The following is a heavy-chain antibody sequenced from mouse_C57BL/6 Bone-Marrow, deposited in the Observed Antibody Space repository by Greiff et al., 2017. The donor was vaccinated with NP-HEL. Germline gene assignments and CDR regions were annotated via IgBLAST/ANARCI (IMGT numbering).Heavy chain of an antibody. CDR1: GFTFSSYA. Sequence: EVMLVESGGGLVKPGGSLKLSCAASGFTFSSYAMSWVRQTPEKRLEWVATISDGGSYTYYPDNVKGRFTISRDNAKNNLYLQMSHLKSEDTAMYYCARDPITTVVAVRFPYWGQGTLVTVSA. V-gene: IGHV5-4*01. CDR3: ARDPITTVVAVRFPY. D-gene: IGHD1-1*01. CDR2: ISDGGSYT. J-gene: IGHJ3*01.